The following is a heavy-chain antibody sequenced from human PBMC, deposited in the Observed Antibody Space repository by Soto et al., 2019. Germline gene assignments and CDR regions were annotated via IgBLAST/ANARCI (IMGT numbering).Heavy chain of an antibody. V-gene: IGHV3-33*01. CDR2: IWYDGSNK. CDR3: ARDQCAITMVPSRGCYYGMDV. Sequence: GGSLRLSCAASGFTFSSYGMHWVRQAPGKGLEWVAVIWYDGSNKYYADSVKGRFTISRDNSKNTLYLQMNSLRAEDTAVYYCARDQCAITMVPSRGCYYGMDVWGQGTTVTVSS. D-gene: IGHD3-10*01. CDR1: GFTFSSYG. J-gene: IGHJ6*02.